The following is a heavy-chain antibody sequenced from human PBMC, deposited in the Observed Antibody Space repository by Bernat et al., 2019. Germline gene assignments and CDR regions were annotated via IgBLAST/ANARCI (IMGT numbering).Heavy chain of an antibody. CDR3: AQHRFGELGADY. Sequence: VQLVESGGGVVQPGRSLRLSCAASGFTFSSNYMSWVRQAPGKGLEWVSVIYSGGSTYYADSVKGRFTISRANSKNTLYLQMNSLRAEDTAVYYCAQHRFGELGADYWGQGTLVTVSS. CDR1: GFTFSSNY. V-gene: IGHV3-66*04. CDR2: IYSGGST. D-gene: IGHD3-10*01. J-gene: IGHJ4*02.